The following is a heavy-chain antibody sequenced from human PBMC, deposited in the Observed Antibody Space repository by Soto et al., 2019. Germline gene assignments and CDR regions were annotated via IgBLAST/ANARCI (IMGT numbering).Heavy chain of an antibody. CDR3: ARCKGSSWPGADFDY. J-gene: IGHJ4*02. CDR1: GYTFTGYY. CDR2: INPNSGGT. Sequence: QVQLVQSGAEVKKPGASVKVSCKASGYTFTGYYMHWVRQAPGQGLEWMGWINPNSGGTNYAQKLQGWVTMTRDTTISTAYMELSRLRSDDTAVYYWARCKGSSWPGADFDYWGQGTLVTVSS. D-gene: IGHD6-13*01. V-gene: IGHV1-2*04.